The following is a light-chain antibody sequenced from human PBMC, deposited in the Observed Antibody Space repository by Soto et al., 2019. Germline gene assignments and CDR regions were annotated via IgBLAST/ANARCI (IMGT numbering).Light chain of an antibody. CDR2: DDD. Sequence: NFMLTQPHSVSESPGKTVTISCTRSSGSIANNYVQWYQQRPGSAPSTVIYDDDQRPSGVPDRFSGSIDSSSNSASLTISGLKTEDEADYYYQSYDSSNQDVVFGGGTKLTVL. CDR3: QSYDSSNQDVV. V-gene: IGLV6-57*04. J-gene: IGLJ2*01. CDR1: SGSIANNY.